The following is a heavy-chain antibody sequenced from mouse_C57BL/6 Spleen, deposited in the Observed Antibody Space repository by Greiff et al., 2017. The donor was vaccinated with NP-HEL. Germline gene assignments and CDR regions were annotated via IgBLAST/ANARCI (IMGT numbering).Heavy chain of an antibody. CDR1: GFTFSSYG. D-gene: IGHD2-1*01. CDR2: ISSGGSYT. Sequence: DVKLVESGGDLVKPGGSLKLSCAASGFTFSSYGMSWVRQTPDKRLEWVATISSGGSYTYYPDSVKGRFPISRDNAKNTLYLQMSSLKSEDTAMYYCARRGGNSLFAYWGQGTLVTVSA. V-gene: IGHV5-6*02. CDR3: ARRGGNSLFAY. J-gene: IGHJ3*01.